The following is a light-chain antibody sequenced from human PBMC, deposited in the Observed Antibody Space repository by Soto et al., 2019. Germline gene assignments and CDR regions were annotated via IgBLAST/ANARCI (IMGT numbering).Light chain of an antibody. Sequence: DIQMTQSPSSVSSSVGDRFTICFLASEDINSRLAWYQQKPGNAPKLLIYAAFILQSGVPSRFSGYGSGTDFTLSISSLQPEDFATYYCQQADSFLITFGQGTRLEIK. J-gene: IGKJ5*01. CDR2: AAF. V-gene: IGKV1-12*01. CDR1: EDINSR. CDR3: QQADSFLIT.